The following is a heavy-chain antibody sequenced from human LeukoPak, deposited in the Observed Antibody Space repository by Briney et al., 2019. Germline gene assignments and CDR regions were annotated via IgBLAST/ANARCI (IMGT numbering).Heavy chain of an antibody. CDR3: AGYNCSSTRCYTGGFDY. CDR2: ISGSGGST. J-gene: IGHJ4*02. CDR1: GFTFSNYA. V-gene: IGHV3-23*01. Sequence: GGSLRLSCAASGFTFSNYAMSWVRQAPGKGLEWVSAISGSGGSTYYADSVKGRFTISRDNSKNTLYLQMNSLRAEDTAVYYCAGYNCSSTRCYTGGFDYWGQGTLVTVSS. D-gene: IGHD2-2*02.